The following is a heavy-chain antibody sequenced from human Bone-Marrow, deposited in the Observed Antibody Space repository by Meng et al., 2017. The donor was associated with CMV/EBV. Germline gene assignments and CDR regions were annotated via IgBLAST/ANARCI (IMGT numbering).Heavy chain of an antibody. J-gene: IGHJ6*02. D-gene: IGHD4-17*01. V-gene: IGHV3-30*04. CDR2: ISYDGSNK. Sequence: SLKISCAASGFTFSSFSMNWVRQAPGKGLEWVAVISYDGSNKYYADSVKGRFTISRDNSKNTLYLQMNSLRAEDTAVYYCARGWDYGDYFGDYYGMDVWGQGTTVTVSS. CDR3: ARGWDYGDYFGDYYGMDV. CDR1: GFTFSSFS.